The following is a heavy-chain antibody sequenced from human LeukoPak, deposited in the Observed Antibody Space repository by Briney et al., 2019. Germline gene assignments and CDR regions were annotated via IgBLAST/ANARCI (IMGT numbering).Heavy chain of an antibody. CDR2: IYPGDSDT. D-gene: IGHD6-19*01. J-gene: IGHJ3*01. Sequence: GESLKISCKGSGYSFTSYWIGWVRQMPGKGLEWMGIIYPGDSDTRYSPSFQGQVTISADKSINTAYLQWSSLKASDTAMYYCARCKAVAGTINAFDFWGQGTMVTVSS. V-gene: IGHV5-51*01. CDR3: ARCKAVAGTINAFDF. CDR1: GYSFTSYW.